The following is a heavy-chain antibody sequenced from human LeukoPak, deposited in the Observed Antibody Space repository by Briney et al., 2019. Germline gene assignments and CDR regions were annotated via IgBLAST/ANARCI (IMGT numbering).Heavy chain of an antibody. Sequence: ASVKVSCKASGYTFTDYYMHWVRQAPGQGLEWMGWINPNSGGTNYAQKFQGRVTMTRDTSISTAYMELSRLRSDDTAVYYCARGDNSIASFDYWGQGTLVTVSS. CDR1: GYTFTDYY. V-gene: IGHV1-2*02. CDR2: INPNSGGT. D-gene: IGHD4-23*01. J-gene: IGHJ4*02. CDR3: ARGDNSIASFDY.